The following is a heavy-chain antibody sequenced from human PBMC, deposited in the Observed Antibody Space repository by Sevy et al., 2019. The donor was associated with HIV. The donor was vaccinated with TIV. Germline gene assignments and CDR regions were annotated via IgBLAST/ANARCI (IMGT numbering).Heavy chain of an antibody. CDR2: IWYDGSNK. CDR1: GFTLSSYG. CDR3: ARDGGGAGETGYYYYYYMDV. V-gene: IGHV3-33*01. J-gene: IGHJ6*03. Sequence: GESLKISCAASGFTLSSYGMHWVRQAPGKGLEWVAVIWYDGSNKYYADSVKGRFTISRDNSKNTLYLQMNSLRAEDTAVYYCARDGGGAGETGYYYYYYMDVWGKGTTVTVSS. D-gene: IGHD1-26*01.